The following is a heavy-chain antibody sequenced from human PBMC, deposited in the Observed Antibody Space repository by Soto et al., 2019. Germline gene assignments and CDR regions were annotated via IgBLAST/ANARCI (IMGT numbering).Heavy chain of an antibody. CDR3: AKDRPNYDILTGYYLAAFDI. J-gene: IGHJ3*02. Sequence: GGSLRLSCAASGFTFSSYAMSWVRQAPGKGLEWVSAISGSGGSTYYADSVKGRFTISRDNSKNTLYLQMNSLRAEDTAVYYCAKDRPNYDILTGYYLAAFDIWGQGTMVTVSS. V-gene: IGHV3-23*01. CDR2: ISGSGGST. CDR1: GFTFSSYA. D-gene: IGHD3-9*01.